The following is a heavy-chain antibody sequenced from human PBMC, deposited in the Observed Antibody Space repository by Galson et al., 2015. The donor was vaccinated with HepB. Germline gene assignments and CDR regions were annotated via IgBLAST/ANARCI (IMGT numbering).Heavy chain of an antibody. Sequence: LSLTCTVSGGSISSGDYYWSWIRQPPGKGLEWIGYIYYSGSTYYNPSLKSRVTISVDTSKNQFSLKLSSVTAADTAVYYCAGADTARGHYYGMDVWGQGTTVTVSS. CDR1: GGSISSGDYY. D-gene: IGHD5-18*01. J-gene: IGHJ6*02. CDR2: IYYSGST. CDR3: AGADTARGHYYGMDV. V-gene: IGHV4-30-4*01.